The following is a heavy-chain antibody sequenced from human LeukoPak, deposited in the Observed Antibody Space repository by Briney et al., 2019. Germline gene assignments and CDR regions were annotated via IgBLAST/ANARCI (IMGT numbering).Heavy chain of an antibody. J-gene: IGHJ4*02. D-gene: IGHD3-10*01. V-gene: IGHV1-69*06. CDR2: IIPFFGTA. Sequence: SVKVSCKASGGTFSSYAISWVRQAPGQGLEWMGGIIPFFGTASYAQKLQGRVTITADKSTSTAYMELSSLRSEDTAVYYCARDPADDYYGSGSTGDYWGQGTLVTVSS. CDR1: GGTFSSYA. CDR3: ARDPADDYYGSGSTGDY.